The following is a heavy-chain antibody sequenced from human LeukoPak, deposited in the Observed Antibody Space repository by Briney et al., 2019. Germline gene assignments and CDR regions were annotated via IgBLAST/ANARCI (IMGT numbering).Heavy chain of an antibody. J-gene: IGHJ5*02. Sequence: PGRSLRLSCAASGFRFADYAMHWARQAPGKGLEWVSGITWNGGDIGYAESVKGRFTISRDNAKNSLHLQMNSLTSDDTALYYCTRDISGGYFNWFDPWGQGTLVFVSS. CDR2: ITWNGGDI. CDR1: GFRFADYA. D-gene: IGHD2-15*01. CDR3: TRDISGGYFNWFDP. V-gene: IGHV3-9*01.